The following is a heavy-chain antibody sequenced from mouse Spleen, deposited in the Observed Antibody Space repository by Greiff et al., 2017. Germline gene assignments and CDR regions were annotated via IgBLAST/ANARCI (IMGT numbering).Heavy chain of an antibody. D-gene: IGHD1-1*01. CDR2: IWSGGST. Sequence: VKLLESGPGLVQPSQSLSITCTVSGFSLTSYGVHWVRQSPGKGLEWLGVIWSGGSTDYNAAFISRLSISKDNSKSQVFFKMNSLQANDTAIYYCARLYGSSPYYFDYWGQGTTLTVSS. J-gene: IGHJ2*01. V-gene: IGHV2-2*02. CDR1: GFSLTSYG. CDR3: ARLYGSSPYYFDY.